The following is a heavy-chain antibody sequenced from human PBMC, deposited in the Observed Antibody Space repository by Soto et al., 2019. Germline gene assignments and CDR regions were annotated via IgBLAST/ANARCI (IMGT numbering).Heavy chain of an antibody. CDR2: INESGST. V-gene: IGHV4-34*01. CDR1: GQSFSGHS. CDR3: ARGSGIVALPGELEDVKYDY. D-gene: IGHD1-1*01. J-gene: IGHJ4*02. Sequence: QVQLQQWGAGLVKPSETLSLSCAVYGQSFSGHSWAWIRQPPGKGLEWIGEINESGSTYYNPSLKSRVTISTDTSNNQFSLKLSSVSAADTAAYFCARGSGIVALPGELEDVKYDYWGQGTLVNVSS.